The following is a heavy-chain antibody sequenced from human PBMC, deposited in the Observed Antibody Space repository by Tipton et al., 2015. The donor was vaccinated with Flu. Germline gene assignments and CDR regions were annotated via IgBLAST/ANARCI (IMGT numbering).Heavy chain of an antibody. CDR1: GFTFSSYS. V-gene: IGHV3-21*01. CDR2: ISSSSSYI. J-gene: IGHJ4*02. Sequence: SLRLSCAASGFTFSSYSMNWVRQAPGKGLEWVSYISSSSSYIYYADSVKGRFTISRDNAKNSLYLQMNSLRAEDTAVYYCARGPRYSSSWYGGYWGQGTLVTVSS. D-gene: IGHD6-13*01. CDR3: ARGPRYSSSWYGGY.